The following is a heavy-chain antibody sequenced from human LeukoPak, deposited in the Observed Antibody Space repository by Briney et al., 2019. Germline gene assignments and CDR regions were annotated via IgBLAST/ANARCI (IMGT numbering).Heavy chain of an antibody. D-gene: IGHD2-2*02. CDR3: ARQGSRYCSSTSCYRFIAANYFDY. Sequence: PSETLSLTCTVSGGSISSSSYYWGWIRQPPGKGLEWIGSFYYSGSTYYNPSLKSRVTISVDTSKNQFSLKLSSVTAADTAVYYCARQGSRYCSSTSCYRFIAANYFDYWGQGTLVTVSS. J-gene: IGHJ4*02. CDR1: GGSISSSSYY. CDR2: FYYSGST. V-gene: IGHV4-39*07.